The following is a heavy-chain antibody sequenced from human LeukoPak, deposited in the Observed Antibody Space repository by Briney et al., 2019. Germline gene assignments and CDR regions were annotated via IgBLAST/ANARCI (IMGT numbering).Heavy chain of an antibody. D-gene: IGHD1-1*01. CDR1: GGSISSYY. Sequence: SETLSLTRTVSGGSISSYYWSWIRQPPGKGLEWIGYIYYSGSTNYNPSLKSRVTISVDTSKNQFSLKLSSVTAADTAVYYCARGPPTTLGIWGQGTMVTVSS. J-gene: IGHJ3*02. CDR2: IYYSGST. V-gene: IGHV4-59*01. CDR3: ARGPPTTLGI.